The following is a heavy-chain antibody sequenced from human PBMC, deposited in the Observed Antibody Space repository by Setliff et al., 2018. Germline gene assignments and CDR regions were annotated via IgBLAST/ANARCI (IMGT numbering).Heavy chain of an antibody. V-gene: IGHV1-18*01. Sequence: ASVKVSCKASEYSVISYGVAWVRQAPGQGLEWMGWISPHTGNTFYAPQFQGRVIMTTDTSTNTAYMDLRSLTYDDTAVYYCSRLVRYCTTTTCQRASGDDYWGQGTLVTVSS. CDR1: EYSVISYG. D-gene: IGHD2-8*01. J-gene: IGHJ4*02. CDR2: ISPHTGNT. CDR3: SRLVRYCTTTTCQRASGDDY.